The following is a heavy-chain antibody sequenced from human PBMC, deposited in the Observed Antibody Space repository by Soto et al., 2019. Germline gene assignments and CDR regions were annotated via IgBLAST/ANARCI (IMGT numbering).Heavy chain of an antibody. J-gene: IGHJ4*01. CDR2: IYWDDDK. D-gene: IGHD3-10*01. CDR3: SNRLKTSGGYYLDY. Sequence: QITLKESGPTLVKPTQTLTLTCTFSGFSLSTSGVGVGWIRQPPGKSLEWLALIYWDDDKRYSPSLKSRLTITKDTSKHQVVLTTTIMDPLDTATYSCSNRLKTSGGYYLDYWGHGPLVTVSS. CDR1: GFSLSTSGVG. V-gene: IGHV2-5*02.